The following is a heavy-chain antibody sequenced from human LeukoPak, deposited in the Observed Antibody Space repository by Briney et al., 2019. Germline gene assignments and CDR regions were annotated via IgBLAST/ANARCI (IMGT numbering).Heavy chain of an antibody. V-gene: IGHV3-74*01. CDR1: GFTFSSYG. CDR2: VNTDGSTT. Sequence: GGSLRLSCAASGFTFSSYGMHWVRQAPGKGLVWVSRVNTDGSTTIYADSVKGRFTISRDNAKNTLYLQMNSLRAEDTAVYYCASVKQELDYWGQGTLVTVSS. D-gene: IGHD6-13*01. J-gene: IGHJ4*02. CDR3: ASVKQELDY.